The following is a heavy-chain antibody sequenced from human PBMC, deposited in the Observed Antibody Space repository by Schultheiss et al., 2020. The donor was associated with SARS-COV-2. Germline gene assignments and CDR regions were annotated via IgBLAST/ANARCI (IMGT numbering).Heavy chain of an antibody. J-gene: IGHJ3*02. V-gene: IGHV4-38-2*02. CDR1: GYSITSGYY. D-gene: IGHD1-1*01. Sequence: SETLSLTCTVSGYSITSGYYWGWIRQPPGKGLEWIGEINHSGSTNYNPSLKSRVTISVDTSKNQFSLKLSSVTAADTAVYYCAREGTDAFDIWGQGTMVTVAS. CDR2: INHSGST. CDR3: AREGTDAFDI.